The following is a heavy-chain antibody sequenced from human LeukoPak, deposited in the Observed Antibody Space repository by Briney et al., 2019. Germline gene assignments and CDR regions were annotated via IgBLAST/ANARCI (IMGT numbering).Heavy chain of an antibody. J-gene: IGHJ4*02. CDR1: GFPFSSYA. CDR2: ISYDGSNK. Sequence: GKSLRLSCAASGFPFSSYAMNWVRQAPGKGLEWVAVISYDGSNKHYADSVKGRFTISRDNAKNTLYLQMNSPRSEDTAVYYCAREDLGSGSYYSAFDYWGQGTLVIVSS. V-gene: IGHV3-30*04. D-gene: IGHD3-22*01. CDR3: AREDLGSGSYYSAFDY.